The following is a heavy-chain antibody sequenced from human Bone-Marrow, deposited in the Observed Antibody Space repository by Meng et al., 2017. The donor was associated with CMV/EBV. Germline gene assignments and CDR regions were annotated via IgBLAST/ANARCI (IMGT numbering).Heavy chain of an antibody. CDR2: INTGGEKR. V-gene: IGHV3-23*01. Sequence: GESLKISCADSTYTLAGYALSWVRQVPGKGLEWLSSINTGGEKRYYADSVKGRFTISRDNSKNTLYLQMNSLRAEDTAVYYCAKDLAYSYVIHYYYYGMDVWGQGTTVTVSS. CDR1: TYTLAGYA. J-gene: IGHJ6*02. CDR3: AKDLAYSYVIHYYYYGMDV. D-gene: IGHD5-18*01.